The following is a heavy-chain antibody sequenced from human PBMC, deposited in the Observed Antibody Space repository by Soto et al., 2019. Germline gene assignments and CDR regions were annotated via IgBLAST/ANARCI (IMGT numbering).Heavy chain of an antibody. J-gene: IGHJ4*02. D-gene: IGHD3-22*01. CDR3: AKSVVITTVSGFFDY. CDR2: ISWNSGSI. V-gene: IGHV3-9*01. CDR1: GFTFDDYA. Sequence: GGSLRLSCAASGFTFDDYAMHWVRQAPGKGLEWVSGISWNSGSIGYADSVKGRFTISRDNAKNSLYLQMNSLRAEDTALYYCAKSVVITTVSGFFDYWGQGTLVTVSS.